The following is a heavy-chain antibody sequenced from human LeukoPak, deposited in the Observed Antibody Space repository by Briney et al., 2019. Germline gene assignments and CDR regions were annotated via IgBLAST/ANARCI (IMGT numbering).Heavy chain of an antibody. J-gene: IGHJ4*02. D-gene: IGHD4-17*01. CDR3: AKDATEYGDSHFDC. Sequence: PGGSLRLSCAASGFTFSSYGMHCVRQAPGKGLEWVAVIWNDGSHEYYADSEKGRFTISRDNSRDTVYLQMNSLRDEDTAVYYCAKDATEYGDSHFDCWGQGTLAPVSS. CDR1: GFTFSSYG. V-gene: IGHV3-33*06. CDR2: IWNDGSHE.